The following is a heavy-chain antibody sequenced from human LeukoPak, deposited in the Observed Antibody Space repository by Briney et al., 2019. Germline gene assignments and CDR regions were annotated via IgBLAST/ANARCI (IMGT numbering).Heavy chain of an antibody. CDR2: IIPIFGTA. CDR3: ARGRDIVVVPYYYYYYMDV. J-gene: IGHJ6*03. Sequence: SVKVSCKASGGTFSSYAISWVRQAPGQGLEWMGGIIPIFGTANYAQKFQGRVTITADESTSTVYMELSSLRSEDTAVYYCARGRDIVVVPYYYYYYMDVWGKGTTVAVSS. V-gene: IGHV1-69*13. D-gene: IGHD2-2*01. CDR1: GGTFSSYA.